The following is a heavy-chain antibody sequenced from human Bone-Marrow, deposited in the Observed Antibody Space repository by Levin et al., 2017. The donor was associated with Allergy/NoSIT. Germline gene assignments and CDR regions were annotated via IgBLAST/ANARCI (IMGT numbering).Heavy chain of an antibody. J-gene: IGHJ4*02. CDR1: GYTFTNYG. CDR2: IRTYNGDT. V-gene: IGHV1-18*01. Sequence: VASVKVSCKASGYTFTNYGIDWVRQAPGQGLEWMGWIRTYNGDTKYAQKVQGRVTLTTDTATSTAYLELRGLRPDDTAVYYCARDAEGFDYWGQGTLVTVSS. CDR3: ARDAEGFDY.